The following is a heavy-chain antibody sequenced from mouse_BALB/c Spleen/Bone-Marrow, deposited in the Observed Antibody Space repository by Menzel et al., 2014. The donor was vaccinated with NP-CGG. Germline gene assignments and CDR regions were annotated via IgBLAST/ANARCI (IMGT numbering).Heavy chain of an antibody. J-gene: IGHJ2*01. CDR3: AREGWLLRFDY. CDR1: GYTFTAYV. CDR2: INPYNDGT. Sequence: EVKLMESGPELVKPGASVKMSCKASGYTFTAYVMHWVKPKPGQGLEWIGYINPYNDGTNYIEKFKGKATLTSDIPSSTAYMELSSLTSEDSAVYYCAREGWLLRFDYWGQGTTLTVSS. D-gene: IGHD2-3*01. V-gene: IGHV1-14*01.